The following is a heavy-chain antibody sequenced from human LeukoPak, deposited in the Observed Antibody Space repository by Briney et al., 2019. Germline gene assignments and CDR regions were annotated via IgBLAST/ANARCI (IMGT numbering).Heavy chain of an antibody. D-gene: IGHD2-8*01. CDR2: IYWDDDK. V-gene: IGHV2-5*08. J-gene: IGHJ1*01. CDR3: AHSLYSTFKH. Sequence: TLSLTCTVSGDSITTYYWSWIRQPPGKALEWLALIYWDDDKRYSPSLKSRLTITKDTSKNQVVLTMTNMDPVDTATYYCAHSLYSTFKHWGQGTLVTVSS. CDR1: GDSITTYYW.